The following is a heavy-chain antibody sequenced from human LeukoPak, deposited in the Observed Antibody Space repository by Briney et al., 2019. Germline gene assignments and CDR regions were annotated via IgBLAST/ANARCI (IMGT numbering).Heavy chain of an antibody. D-gene: IGHD6-25*01. CDR3: AKDAAGPVDY. J-gene: IGHJ4*02. V-gene: IGHV3-53*01. CDR1: GFNVTTTH. Sequence: GGSLRLSCAVSGFNVTTTHMTWVRPAPGKGLEWVSFIYSGGGTDYAESVKGRFTISRDNSKNTLYLQMNSLRAEDTAVYYCAKDAAGPVDYWGQGTLVTVSS. CDR2: IYSGGGT.